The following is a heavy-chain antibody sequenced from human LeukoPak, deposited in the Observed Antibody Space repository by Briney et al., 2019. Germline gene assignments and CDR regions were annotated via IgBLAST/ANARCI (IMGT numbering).Heavy chain of an antibody. CDR3: ARAYSSSRYDAFDI. D-gene: IGHD6-13*01. V-gene: IGHV4-39*01. CDR2: IYYSGST. Sequence: SETLSLTCTVSGGSISSSSYYWGWIRQPPGKGLEWIGSIYYSGSTYYNPSLKSRVTISVDTSKNQFSLKLSSVTAADTAVYYCARAYSSSRYDAFDIWGQGTMVTVSS. J-gene: IGHJ3*02. CDR1: GGSISSSSYY.